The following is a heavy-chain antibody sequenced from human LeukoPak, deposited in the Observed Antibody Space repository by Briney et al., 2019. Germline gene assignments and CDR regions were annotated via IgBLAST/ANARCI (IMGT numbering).Heavy chain of an antibody. CDR2: IYYSGTT. Sequence: SETLSLTCTASGGSIGSSNYYWGWIRQPPGKGLEWVGSIYYSGTTYYNPSLKSRVTISVDTSKNQFSLKLSSVTAADTAVYYCARRYSGSYLARAFDYWGQGTLVTVSS. V-gene: IGHV4-39*01. D-gene: IGHD3-10*01. CDR1: GGSIGSSNYY. CDR3: ARRYSGSYLARAFDY. J-gene: IGHJ4*02.